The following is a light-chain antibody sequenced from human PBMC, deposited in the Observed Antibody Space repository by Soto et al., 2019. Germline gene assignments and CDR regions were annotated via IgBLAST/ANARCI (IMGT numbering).Light chain of an antibody. V-gene: IGKV1-5*01. CDR3: QQFGDLTFI. CDR1: QSISSR. J-gene: IGKJ5*01. Sequence: DIQMTQSPSTLSASLLDGVTITCRASQSISSRLAWYQQKPGKAPKLLIYDASSLESGVPSRFSGSGSGTHFTLTISGLQPEDIATYYCQQFGDLTFIFGQGTRLEIK. CDR2: DAS.